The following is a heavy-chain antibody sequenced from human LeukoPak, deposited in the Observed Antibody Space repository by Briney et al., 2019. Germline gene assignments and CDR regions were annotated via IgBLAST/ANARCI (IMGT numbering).Heavy chain of an antibody. J-gene: IGHJ4*02. CDR1: GFTFSNAW. V-gene: IGHV3-15*01. CDR3: TAKAPPGYSSGWYPHLVDY. Sequence: GSLRLSCAASGFTFSNAWMSWVRQAPGKGLEWVGRIKSKTDGGTTDYAAPVKGRFTISRDDSKNTLYLQMNSLKTEDTAVYYCTAKAPPGYSSGWYPHLVDYWGQGTLVTVSS. D-gene: IGHD6-19*01. CDR2: IKSKTDGGTT.